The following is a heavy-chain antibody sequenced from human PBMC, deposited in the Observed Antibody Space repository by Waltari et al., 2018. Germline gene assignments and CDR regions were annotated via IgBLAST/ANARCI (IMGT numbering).Heavy chain of an antibody. Sequence: QVQLVESGGGVVQPGTSLRLSCAASGFTFSSYTMHWVRQAPGKGLDWGAVISYDGSNKYYADSVKGRFTVSRDNSKNTLDLQMDSLRPEDTALYYCARTYESGSYYYYMDVWGRGTTVAISS. CDR3: ARTYESGSYYYYMDV. V-gene: IGHV3-30*04. J-gene: IGHJ6*03. CDR2: ISYDGSNK. D-gene: IGHD3-3*01. CDR1: GFTFSSYT.